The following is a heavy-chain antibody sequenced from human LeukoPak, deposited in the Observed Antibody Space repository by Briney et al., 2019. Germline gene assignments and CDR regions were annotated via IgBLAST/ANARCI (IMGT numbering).Heavy chain of an antibody. D-gene: IGHD3-10*01. CDR2: ISSSSSYI. CDR3: ARDPDYYGSGSYSRFDY. CDR1: GFTFSSYS. J-gene: IGHJ4*02. V-gene: IGHV3-21*01. Sequence: GGSLRLSCAASGFTFSSYSMSWVRQAPGKGLEWVSSISSSSSYIFYADSVKGRFTISRDNAKNSLYLQMNSLRAEDTAVYYCARDPDYYGSGSYSRFDYWGQGTLVTVSS.